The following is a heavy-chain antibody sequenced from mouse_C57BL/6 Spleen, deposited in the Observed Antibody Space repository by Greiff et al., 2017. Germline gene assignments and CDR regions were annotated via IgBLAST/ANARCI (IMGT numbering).Heavy chain of an antibody. CDR1: GFTFSDFY. CDR3: ARDEGGAFDY. J-gene: IGHJ2*01. V-gene: IGHV7-1*01. CDR2: SRNKANDYTT. Sequence: EVMLVESGGGLVQSGRSLRLSCATSGFTFSDFYMEWVRQAPGKGLEWIAASRNKANDYTTEYSASVKGRFIVSRDTSQSILYLQMNALRAEDTAIYYCARDEGGAFDYWGQGTTLTVSS.